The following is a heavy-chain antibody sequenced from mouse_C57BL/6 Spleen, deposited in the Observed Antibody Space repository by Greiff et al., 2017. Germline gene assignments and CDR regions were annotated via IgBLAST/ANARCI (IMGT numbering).Heavy chain of an antibody. CDR2: INPGSGGT. D-gene: IGHD2-1*01. Sequence: VQLQQSGAELVRPGTSVKVSCKASGYAFTNYLIEWVKQRPGQGLEWIGVINPGSGGTNYNEKFKGKATLTADKSSSTAYMQLSSLTSEDSAVYFCARSLIYYGPYWYFDVWGTGTTVTVSS. V-gene: IGHV1-54*01. CDR1: GYAFTNYL. CDR3: ARSLIYYGPYWYFDV. J-gene: IGHJ1*03.